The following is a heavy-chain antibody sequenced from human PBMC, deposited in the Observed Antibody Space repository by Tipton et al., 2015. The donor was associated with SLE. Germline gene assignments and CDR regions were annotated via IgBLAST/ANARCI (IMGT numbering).Heavy chain of an antibody. CDR1: GFTFSSYW. J-gene: IGHJ6*02. Sequence: GSLRLSCAASGFTFSSYWMSWVRQAPGKGLEWVANIKQDGSEKYYVDSVKGRFTISRDNAKNSLYLQMNSLRAEDTALYYCARDSPPLLLRRGCGVDVWGQGTTVTVSS. V-gene: IGHV3-7*01. D-gene: IGHD3-22*01. CDR3: ARDSPPLLLRRGCGVDV. CDR2: IKQDGSEK.